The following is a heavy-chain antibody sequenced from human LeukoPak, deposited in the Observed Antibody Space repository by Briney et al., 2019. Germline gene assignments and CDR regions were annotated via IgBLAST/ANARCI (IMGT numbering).Heavy chain of an antibody. Sequence: SGGSLRLSCAASGFTFSSYAMSWVRQAPGKGLEWVSGISTSGGSSSYADSVKGRFTISRDNPRNTLCMQMNGLRAEDTALYYCAIMHPYYDGSGYWVQWGQGTLVTVSS. V-gene: IGHV3-23*01. CDR3: AIMHPYYDGSGYWVQ. CDR1: GFTFSSYA. J-gene: IGHJ4*02. D-gene: IGHD3-22*01. CDR2: ISTSGGSS.